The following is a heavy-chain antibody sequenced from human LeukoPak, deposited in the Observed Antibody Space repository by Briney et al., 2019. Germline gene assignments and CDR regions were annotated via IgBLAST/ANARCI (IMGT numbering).Heavy chain of an antibody. CDR2: IHNSGST. D-gene: IGHD6-19*01. J-gene: IGHJ3*02. CDR3: AGLGPVGGYAFDI. V-gene: IGHV4-59*08. CDR1: GGSISNDY. Sequence: SETLSLTCTVSGGSISNDYWSWIRQPPGKGLEWIGYIHNSGSTNYSPSLKSRVTISVDTSKNQFSLKLSSATAADTALYFCAGLGPVGGYAFDIWGQGTMVTVSS.